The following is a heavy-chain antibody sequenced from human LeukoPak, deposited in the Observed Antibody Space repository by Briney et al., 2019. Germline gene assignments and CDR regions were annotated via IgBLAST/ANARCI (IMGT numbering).Heavy chain of an antibody. Sequence: SETLSLTCTVSGGSISSSSYYWGWIRQPPGKGLEWIGSIYYSGSTYYNPSLKSRVTISVDTSKNQFPLKLSSVTAADTAVYYCARLGGRDISIYHYYGMDVWGQGTTVTVSS. V-gene: IGHV4-39*01. J-gene: IGHJ6*02. D-gene: IGHD3-16*01. CDR2: IYYSGST. CDR3: ARLGGRDISIYHYYGMDV. CDR1: GGSISSSSYY.